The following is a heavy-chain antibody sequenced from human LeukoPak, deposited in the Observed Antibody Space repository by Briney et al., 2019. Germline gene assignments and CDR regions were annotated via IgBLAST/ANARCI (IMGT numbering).Heavy chain of an antibody. D-gene: IGHD3-10*01. Sequence: QPGGSLRLSCAASGFTFSDHYMDWVRQGPGKGLERVGRIRNKRQSYTTEYAGSVKGRFTISRDDSKNPLYLQMNSLKTEDTAVYYCGRGSSFGDYYYYMDVGGKGTTVTVSS. CDR1: GFTFSDHY. CDR3: GRGSSFGDYYYYMDV. CDR2: IRNKRQSYTT. V-gene: IGHV3-72*01. J-gene: IGHJ6*03.